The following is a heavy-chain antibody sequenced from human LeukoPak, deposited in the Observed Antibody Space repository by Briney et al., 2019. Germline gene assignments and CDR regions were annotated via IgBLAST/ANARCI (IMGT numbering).Heavy chain of an antibody. Sequence: ASVKVSCTASGYTFTSYGISWVRQAPGQGLEWMGWMSPNSGDTGYAQKFQGRVTMTSDSSISTAYMELSSLRSEDTAIYYCVRTPPNWGFDYWGQGTLVTVSS. D-gene: IGHD7-27*01. CDR3: VRTPPNWGFDY. V-gene: IGHV1-8*02. J-gene: IGHJ4*02. CDR1: GYTFTSYG. CDR2: MSPNSGDT.